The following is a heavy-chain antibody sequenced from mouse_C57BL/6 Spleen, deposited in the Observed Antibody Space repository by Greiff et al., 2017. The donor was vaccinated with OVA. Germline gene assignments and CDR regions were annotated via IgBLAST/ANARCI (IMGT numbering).Heavy chain of an antibody. J-gene: IGHJ3*01. CDR1: GYTFTSYW. Sequence: QVQLQQPGAELVRPGSSVKLSCKASGYTFTSYWMDWVKQRPGQGLEWIGNIYPSDSETHYTQKFKDKATLTVDKSSSTAYMQLSSLTSEDSAVYYCARLGGNYRTSWFAYWGQGTLVTVSA. V-gene: IGHV1-61*01. CDR2: IYPSDSET. CDR3: ARLGGNYRTSWFAY. D-gene: IGHD2-1*01.